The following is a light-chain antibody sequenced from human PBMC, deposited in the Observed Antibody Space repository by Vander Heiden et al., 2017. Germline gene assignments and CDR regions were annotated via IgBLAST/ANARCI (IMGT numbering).Light chain of an antibody. V-gene: IGLV6-57*02. CDR3: KSYKSNDQGV. Sequence: FMLTQPHSMSKSPGTTVTISCTGYGGSNAGNYVQWFQQRQGGGPATVIYEDNRSPSGVADRVSGSIDRSSNSASLTISGLKTEDEADYYCKSYKSNDQGVFGGGTKLTVL. J-gene: IGLJ2*01. CDR1: GGSNAGNY. CDR2: EDN.